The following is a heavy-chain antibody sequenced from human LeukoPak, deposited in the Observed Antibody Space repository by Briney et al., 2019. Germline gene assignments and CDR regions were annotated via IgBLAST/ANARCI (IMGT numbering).Heavy chain of an antibody. V-gene: IGHV4-59*01. J-gene: IGHJ3*02. Sequence: SETLSLTCTVSGGSINNYYWSWIRQPPGKGLEWIGYILSSGSTNYNPSVKSRVTIPVDTSKNLFSLRLSSVTAADTAVYFCARTNQISETAFDIWGQGTMVIVSS. CDR1: GGSINNYY. D-gene: IGHD1-14*01. CDR2: ILSSGST. CDR3: ARTNQISETAFDI.